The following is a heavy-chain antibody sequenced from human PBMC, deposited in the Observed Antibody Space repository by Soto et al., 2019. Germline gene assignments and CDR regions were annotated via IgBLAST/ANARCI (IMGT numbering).Heavy chain of an antibody. D-gene: IGHD6-13*01. J-gene: IGHJ5*02. Sequence: SQTLSLTCAISGNSVSSNSAAWNWIRQSPSRGLEWLGRTYYGSKWYNDYAVSVKSRITINPDTSKNQFSLQLNSVTPEDTAVYYCARSRLVWSSSWYSGWFDPWGQGTLVTVSS. CDR1: GNSVSSNSAA. V-gene: IGHV6-1*01. CDR2: TYYGSKWYN. CDR3: ARSRLVWSSSWYSGWFDP.